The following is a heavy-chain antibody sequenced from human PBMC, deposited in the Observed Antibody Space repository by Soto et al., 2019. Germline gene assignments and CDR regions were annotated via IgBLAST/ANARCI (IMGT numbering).Heavy chain of an antibody. CDR1: GFTFSSYS. D-gene: IGHD3-22*01. Sequence: GSLRLSCAASGFTFSSYSMNWVRQAPGKGLEWVSSISSSSSYIYYADSVKGRFTISRDNSKNTLYLQMNSLRAEDTAVYYCARGYYYDSSGYPAPIDYWGQGTLVTVSS. J-gene: IGHJ4*02. CDR2: ISSSSSYI. V-gene: IGHV3-21*01. CDR3: ARGYYYDSSGYPAPIDY.